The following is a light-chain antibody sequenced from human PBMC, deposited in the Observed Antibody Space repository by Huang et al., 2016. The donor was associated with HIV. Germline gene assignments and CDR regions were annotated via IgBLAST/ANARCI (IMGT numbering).Light chain of an antibody. CDR1: TSVYSSSTSKDY. Sequence: DIIMTQSPDSLAVSLGERATLNCRSSTSVYSSSTSKDYMAWFQQKPGQPPRLLLFWASPREAGVPDRFSCSGSGTHFTLTIANLEAEDAAIYYCQQYYSSPQTFGQGTRVEVK. CDR2: WAS. CDR3: QQYYSSPQT. V-gene: IGKV4-1*01. J-gene: IGKJ1*01.